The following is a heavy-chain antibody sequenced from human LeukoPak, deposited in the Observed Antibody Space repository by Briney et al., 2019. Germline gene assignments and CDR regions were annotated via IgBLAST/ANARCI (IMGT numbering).Heavy chain of an antibody. J-gene: IGHJ1*01. D-gene: IGHD2/OR15-2a*01. CDR1: GLRVSDYY. CDR2: ISSGGDIM. CDR3: ATNLIGAGEYFQQ. Sequence: GGSLRLSCAASGLRVSDYYVSLIRQAPGKGLQWVSYISSGGDIMHYADSVKGRFTSSRDNAKNSGYLEMNSLGAEDTAVYYCATNLIGAGEYFQQWGQGTLVTVSS. V-gene: IGHV3-11*01.